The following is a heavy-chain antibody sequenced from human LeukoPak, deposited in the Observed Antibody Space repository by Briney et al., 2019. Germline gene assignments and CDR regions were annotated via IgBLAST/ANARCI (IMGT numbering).Heavy chain of an antibody. D-gene: IGHD1-14*01. CDR3: ARGRKIWGGESNWFDP. Sequence: SETLSLTCAVYGGSFRGYYWGWIRQPPGKGLEWIGEINHSGSTNYNPSLKSRVTISVDTSKNQFSLKLGSVTAADTAVYYCARGRKIWGGESNWFDPWGQGTLVTVSS. CDR2: INHSGST. V-gene: IGHV4-34*01. CDR1: GGSFRGYY. J-gene: IGHJ5*02.